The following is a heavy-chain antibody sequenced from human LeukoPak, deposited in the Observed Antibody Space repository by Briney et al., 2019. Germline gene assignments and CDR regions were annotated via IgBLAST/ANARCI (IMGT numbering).Heavy chain of an antibody. CDR1: GFXFSSNW. D-gene: IGHD1-14*01. CDR3: ERDYRKD. Sequence: GGSLRLSCAASGFXFSSNWMGWVRQAPGKGPEWVANIKYDGSDKNYVDSVKGRFTISRDNAKNSLYLQMNSLRAEDTAVYYCERDYRKDWGQGTLVTVSS. CDR2: IKYDGSDK. J-gene: IGHJ4*02. V-gene: IGHV3-7*04.